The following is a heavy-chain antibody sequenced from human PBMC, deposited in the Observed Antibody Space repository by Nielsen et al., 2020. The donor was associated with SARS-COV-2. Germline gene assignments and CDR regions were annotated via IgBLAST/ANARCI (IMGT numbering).Heavy chain of an antibody. CDR2: IWYDGSNK. V-gene: IGHV3-33*01. CDR1: GFTFSSYG. J-gene: IGHJ4*02. CDR3: ARESPGGGWYESYFDY. Sequence: GGSLRLSCAASGFTFSSYGMHWVRQAPGKGLEWVAVIWYDGSNKYYADSVKGRFTISRDNSKNTLYLQMNSLRAEDTAVYYCARESPGGGWYESYFDYWGQGTLVTVSS. D-gene: IGHD6-19*01.